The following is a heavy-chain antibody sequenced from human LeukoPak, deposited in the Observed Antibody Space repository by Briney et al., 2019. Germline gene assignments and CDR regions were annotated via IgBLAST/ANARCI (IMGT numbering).Heavy chain of an antibody. CDR2: VNPNSGVT. CDR3: ARGRGDGWYFDL. Sequence: ASVKVSCKASGYSFTGYYMHWVRQAPGQGLEWMGWVNPNSGVTNYAQKFQDRVTMTRDTSISTAYMELSRLRSDDTAVYYCARGRGDGWYFDLWGRGTLVTVSP. CDR1: GYSFTGYY. V-gene: IGHV1-2*02. D-gene: IGHD7-27*01. J-gene: IGHJ2*01.